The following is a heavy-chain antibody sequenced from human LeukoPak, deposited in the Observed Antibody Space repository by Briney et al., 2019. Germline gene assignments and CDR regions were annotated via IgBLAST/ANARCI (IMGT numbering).Heavy chain of an antibody. J-gene: IGHJ4*02. CDR2: IYTSGST. Sequence: SETLSLTSTVSGGSISSYYWSWIRRPAGKRLEWIGRIYTSGSTNYNPSLKSRVTISVDKSKNQFSLKLSSVTAADTAVYYCARERGYYYDDYWGQGTLVTVSS. CDR1: GGSISSYY. D-gene: IGHD3-22*01. CDR3: ARERGYYYDDY. V-gene: IGHV4-4*07.